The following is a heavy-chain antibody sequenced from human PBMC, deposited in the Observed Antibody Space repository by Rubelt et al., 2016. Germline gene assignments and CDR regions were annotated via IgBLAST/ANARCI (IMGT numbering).Heavy chain of an antibody. V-gene: IGHV1-69*04. Sequence: QVQLVQSGAEVKKPGASVKVSCKASGYTFTSYGISWVRQAPGQGLEWMGRIIPILGVANYAQKFQGRVTITADKSTSTAYMELSSLTSEDTAVYYCASRYCSTTSCYHFDYWGQGTLVTVSS. CDR1: GYTFTSYG. D-gene: IGHD2-2*01. CDR2: IIPILGVA. J-gene: IGHJ4*02. CDR3: ASRYCSTTSCYHFDY.